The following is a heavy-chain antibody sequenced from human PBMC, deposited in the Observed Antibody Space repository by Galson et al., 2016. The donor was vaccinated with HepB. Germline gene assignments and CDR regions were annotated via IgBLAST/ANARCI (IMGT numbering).Heavy chain of an antibody. CDR1: GYTFTSYG. V-gene: IGHV1-18*01. Sequence: SVKVSCKASGYTFTSYGISWVRQAPGQGLEWMGWISAYNGNTNYAQKLQGRVTMTTDTSTSTAYMELRSLRPDDTAVYYCARGPLLFGELAIDYWGQGTLVTVSS. CDR3: ARGPLLFGELAIDY. J-gene: IGHJ4*02. D-gene: IGHD3-10*01. CDR2: ISAYNGNT.